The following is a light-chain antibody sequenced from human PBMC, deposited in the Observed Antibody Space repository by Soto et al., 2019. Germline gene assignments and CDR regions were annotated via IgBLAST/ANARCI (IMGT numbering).Light chain of an antibody. Sequence: EVTQTRSTLRCAPDDRATLWSPSSQSFSSQFLAWYQQKPGQAPRLLIHGTSSRATGIPDRFSGSGSGPDFTFTINRLEPADSAVYSCQQYGRSPRTLAQGTKVDIK. J-gene: IGKJ1*01. V-gene: IGKV3-20*01. CDR1: QSFSSQF. CDR3: QQYGRSPRT. CDR2: GTS.